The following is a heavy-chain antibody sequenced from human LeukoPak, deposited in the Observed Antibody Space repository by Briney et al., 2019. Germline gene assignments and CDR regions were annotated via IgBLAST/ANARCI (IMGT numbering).Heavy chain of an antibody. V-gene: IGHV4-59*08. CDR3: AGILDEWGFGKVDY. J-gene: IGHJ4*02. CDR2: MYFSGTT. Sequence: NPSETLSLTCSVSGDSISRYYWTWIRQPPGKGLEFLGYMYFSGTTNYNPSLKSRVTMSVDTSKNQFSLKLSSVTAADTAVYYCAGILDEWGFGKVDYWGQGILVIVSS. CDR1: GDSISRYY. D-gene: IGHD1-26*01.